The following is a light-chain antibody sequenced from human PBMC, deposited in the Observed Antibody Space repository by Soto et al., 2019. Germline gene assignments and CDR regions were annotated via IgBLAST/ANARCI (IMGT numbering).Light chain of an antibody. CDR1: QSVNNN. J-gene: IGKJ4*01. CDR2: GAS. CDR3: QQYNNWPLT. Sequence: EIVMTQSPATLSVSPGERATLSCRASQSVNNNLAWYQQKPGHAPRLLIYGASARATGIPARFSGSESGTEFTLTISSLQSEDFAVYYCQQYNNWPLTFGGGTKVEIK. V-gene: IGKV3-15*01.